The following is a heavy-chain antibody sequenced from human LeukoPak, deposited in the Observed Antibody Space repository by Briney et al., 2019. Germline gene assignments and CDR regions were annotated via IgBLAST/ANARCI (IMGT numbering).Heavy chain of an antibody. CDR1: GGSISGYY. V-gene: IGHV4-59*08. CDR3: ARATWTNFYFDY. Sequence: NPSETLSLTCTVSGGSISGYYWGWIRQPPGKGLDWIAYVYDSGSTNYNPSLRGRVTISVDTSKNQFSLKVNSVTAADTAVYYCARATWTNFYFDYWGQGALVTVSS. CDR2: VYDSGST. D-gene: IGHD3/OR15-3a*01. J-gene: IGHJ4*02.